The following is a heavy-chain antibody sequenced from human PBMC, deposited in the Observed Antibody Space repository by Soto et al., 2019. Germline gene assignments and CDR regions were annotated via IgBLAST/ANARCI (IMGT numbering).Heavy chain of an antibody. V-gene: IGHV3-21*01. CDR1: GFTFSSYS. CDR3: ARDLRIGTYYYYYYGMDV. CDR2: ISSSSSYI. D-gene: IGHD1-1*01. Sequence: GGSLRLSCAASGFTFSSYSMNWVRQAPGKGLEWVSSISSSSSYIYYADSVKGRFTISRDNAKNSLYLQMNSLRAEDTAVYYCARDLRIGTYYYYYYGMDVWGQGTTVTISS. J-gene: IGHJ6*02.